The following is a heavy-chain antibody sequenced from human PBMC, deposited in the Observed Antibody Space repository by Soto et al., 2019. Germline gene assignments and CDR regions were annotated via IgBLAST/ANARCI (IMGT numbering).Heavy chain of an antibody. CDR2: ISSSSSTI. Sequence: GGSLRLSCAASGFTFSSYSMNWVRQAPGKGLEWVSYISSSSSTIYYADSVKGRFTISRDNAKNSLYLQMNSLRDEDTAVYYCAREYSGSYSSAFDIWGQGTMVTVSS. V-gene: IGHV3-48*02. D-gene: IGHD1-26*01. CDR3: AREYSGSYSSAFDI. J-gene: IGHJ3*02. CDR1: GFTFSSYS.